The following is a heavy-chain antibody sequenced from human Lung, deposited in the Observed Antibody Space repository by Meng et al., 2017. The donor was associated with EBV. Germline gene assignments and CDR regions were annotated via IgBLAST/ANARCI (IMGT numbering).Heavy chain of an antibody. D-gene: IGHD3-10*01. V-gene: IGHV4-31*03. CDR2: LHSSGGT. Sequence: VQLQEAGPGLVKPSPTLSLTCTGSGGSISSGCYYWSWIRQHPGKGLEWIWYLHSSGGTYYNPSLRSRLTISVDTSKNQFSLKLSSVTAADTAVYYCARASYGSGSPLGESWFDPWGQGTLVTVSS. J-gene: IGHJ5*02. CDR1: GGSISSGCYY. CDR3: ARASYGSGSPLGESWFDP.